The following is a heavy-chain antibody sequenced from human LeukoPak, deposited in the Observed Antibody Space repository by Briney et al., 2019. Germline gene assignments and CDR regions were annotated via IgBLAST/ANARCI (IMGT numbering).Heavy chain of an antibody. J-gene: IGHJ4*02. CDR1: ADSISSYY. CDR3: ARDRGIGGLFDY. D-gene: IGHD3-10*01. V-gene: IGHV4-4*07. CDR2: ISTSGNT. Sequence: PSETLSLTCALSADSISSYYGSWIRQPAGKGLEWMERISTSGNTNYNASLNRRVTMSIDTSKKQFSLRLTSGTAAGAAVYDCARDRGIGGLFDYWGQGTLVTVSS.